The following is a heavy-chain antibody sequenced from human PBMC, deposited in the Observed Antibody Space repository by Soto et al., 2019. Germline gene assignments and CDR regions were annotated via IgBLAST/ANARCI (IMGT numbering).Heavy chain of an antibody. V-gene: IGHV3-7*01. CDR3: ARRVGYCISTSCYAFDY. D-gene: IGHD2-2*01. CDR1: GFTFSSYW. Sequence: EVQLVESGGGLVQPGGSLRLSCAASGFTFSSYWMSWVRQAPGKGLEWVANIKQDGSEKYYVDSVKGRFTISRDNAKNSLYLQMNSLRAEDTAVYYCARRVGYCISTSCYAFDYWGQGTLVTVSS. CDR2: IKQDGSEK. J-gene: IGHJ4*02.